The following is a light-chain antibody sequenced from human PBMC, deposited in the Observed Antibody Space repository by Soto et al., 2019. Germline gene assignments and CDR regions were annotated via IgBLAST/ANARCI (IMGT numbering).Light chain of an antibody. CDR2: KAS. CDR1: QSISSW. CDR3: QQCNSYSPEGT. Sequence: DIQMTQSPSTLSASVGDRVTITCRASQSISSWLAWYQQKPGKAPKLLIYKASSLESGVPSRFSGSGSGTEFTLTISSLQPDDFATYYCQQCNSYSPEGTLGQGTKVDIK. J-gene: IGKJ1*01. V-gene: IGKV1-5*03.